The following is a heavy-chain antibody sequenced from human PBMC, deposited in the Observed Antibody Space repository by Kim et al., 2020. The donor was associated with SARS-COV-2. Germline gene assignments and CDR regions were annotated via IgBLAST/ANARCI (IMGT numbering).Heavy chain of an antibody. CDR2: YTSGRT. Sequence: YTSGRTNYNSSLQSRVTMSVDMSKNQCSLKLSSVTAADTAVYYCASALGHWGQGTLVTVSS. J-gene: IGHJ4*02. CDR3: ASALGH. V-gene: IGHV4-4*07. D-gene: IGHD3-16*02.